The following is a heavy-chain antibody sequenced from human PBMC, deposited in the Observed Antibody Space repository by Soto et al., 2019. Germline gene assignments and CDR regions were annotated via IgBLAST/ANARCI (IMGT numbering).Heavy chain of an antibody. CDR1: GFTFSSYS. CDR2: ISSSSSTI. V-gene: IGHV3-48*02. Sequence: PGGSLRLSCAASGFTFSSYSMNWVRQAPGKGLEWVSYISSSSSTIYYADSVKGRFTISRDNAKNSLYLQMNSLRDEDTAVYYCARDSYCSSTSCYYYYYGMDVWGQGTTVTVPS. CDR3: ARDSYCSSTSCYYYYYGMDV. J-gene: IGHJ6*02. D-gene: IGHD2-2*01.